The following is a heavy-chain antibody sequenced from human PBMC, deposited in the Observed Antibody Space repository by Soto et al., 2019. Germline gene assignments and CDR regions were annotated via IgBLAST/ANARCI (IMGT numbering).Heavy chain of an antibody. V-gene: IGHV3-33*01. CDR2: IWYDGSNK. CDR1: GFTFSSYG. J-gene: IGHJ4*02. D-gene: IGHD6-13*01. CDR3: ARGRRQHLASPLDY. Sequence: GGSLRLSCAASGFTFSSYGMHWVRQAPGKGLEWVAVIWYDGSNKYYADSVKGRFTISRDNSKNTLYLQMNSLRAEDTAVYYCARGRRQHLASPLDYWGQGTLVTVSS.